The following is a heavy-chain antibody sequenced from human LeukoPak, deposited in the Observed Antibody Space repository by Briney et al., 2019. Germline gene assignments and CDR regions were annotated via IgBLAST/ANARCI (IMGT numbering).Heavy chain of an antibody. CDR3: VRAIMTTAINWFDP. D-gene: IGHD4-17*01. CDR1: GFTFSSSW. J-gene: IGHJ5*02. V-gene: IGHV3-52*01. CDR2: IKCDGSEK. Sequence: PGGSLRLSCAASGFTFSSSWMHWVCPAPQKGLAWVADIKCDGSEKYYVDSVKGRLTISRDNAKNSLYLQVNSLRAEDMTVYYCVRAIMTTAINWFDPWGQGTLVTVSS.